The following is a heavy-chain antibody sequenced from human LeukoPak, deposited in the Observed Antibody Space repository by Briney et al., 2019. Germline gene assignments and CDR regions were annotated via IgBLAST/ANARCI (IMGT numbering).Heavy chain of an antibody. V-gene: IGHV1-2*02. D-gene: IGHD3-10*01. CDR2: INPNSGGT. Sequence: GASVKVSCKASGYTFTGYYTHWVRQAPGQGLEWMGWINPNSGGTNYAQKFQGRVTLTRDTSISTAYMELSRLRSDDTAVYYCARDSYGSVPGFDYWGQGTLVTVSS. J-gene: IGHJ4*02. CDR1: GYTFTGYY. CDR3: ARDSYGSVPGFDY.